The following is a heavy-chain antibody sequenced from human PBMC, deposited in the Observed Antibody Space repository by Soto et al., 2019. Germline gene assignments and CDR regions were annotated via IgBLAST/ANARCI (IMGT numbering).Heavy chain of an antibody. CDR2: ISGSGGNT. J-gene: IGHJ4*02. CDR1: GFTFSNHG. D-gene: IGHD2-2*01. Sequence: LRLSCAASGFTFSNHGMSWVRQAPGKGLEWVSAISGSGGNTYYAESVKGRFTISRDNSKNTLYVQVNSPRAEDTAVYYCAKARYTSPIYFFDSWGQGTLVTVSS. CDR3: AKARYTSPIYFFDS. V-gene: IGHV3-23*01.